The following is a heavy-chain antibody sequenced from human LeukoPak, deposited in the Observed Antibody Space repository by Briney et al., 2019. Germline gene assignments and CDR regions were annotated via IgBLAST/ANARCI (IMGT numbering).Heavy chain of an antibody. CDR2: IYYSGST. Sequence: SETLSLTCTVSGGSISSSSYYWGWIRQPPGKGLEWIGSIYYSGSTYYNPSLKSRVTISVDTSKNQFSLKLSSVTAADTAVYYCASRYPYYYDSRADAFDIWGQGTMVTVSS. CDR1: GGSISSSSYY. J-gene: IGHJ3*02. D-gene: IGHD3-22*01. CDR3: ASRYPYYYDSRADAFDI. V-gene: IGHV4-39*07.